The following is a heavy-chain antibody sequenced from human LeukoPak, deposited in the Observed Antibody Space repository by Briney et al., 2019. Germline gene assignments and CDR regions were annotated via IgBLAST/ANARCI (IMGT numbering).Heavy chain of an antibody. CDR3: ARAAHRGFSFDY. CDR2: ISYDETNK. CDR1: GFTFSSYA. V-gene: IGHV3-30*04. Sequence: GGSLRLSCAASGFTFSSYAFHWVRQAPGKGLEWVALISYDETNKPYADSVKGRFTISRDISQNTLYLQMNSLRAADTAVYYCARAAHRGFSFDYWGQGTLVTVSS. D-gene: IGHD3-10*01. J-gene: IGHJ4*02.